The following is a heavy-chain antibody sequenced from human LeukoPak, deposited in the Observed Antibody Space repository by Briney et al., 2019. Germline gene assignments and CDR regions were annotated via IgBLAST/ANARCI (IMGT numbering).Heavy chain of an antibody. V-gene: IGHV1-69*08. Sequence: SVKVSCKASGGTFSRYTISWVRQAPGQGLEWMGRIIPIYDTSNYARTFQGRVTISADKSTATAYMELTNLSSENTAIYYCVRDYETSGRQKNYFDFWGQGTQVTVSS. CDR2: IIPIYDTS. CDR1: GGTFSRYT. CDR3: VRDYETSGRQKNYFDF. J-gene: IGHJ4*02. D-gene: IGHD3-22*01.